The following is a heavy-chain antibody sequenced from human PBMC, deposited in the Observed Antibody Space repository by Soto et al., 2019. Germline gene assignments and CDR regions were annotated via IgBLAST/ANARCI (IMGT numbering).Heavy chain of an antibody. Sequence: GGSLSLSCAASGFTVSSNYMSWVRQAPGKGLEWVSVIYSGGSTYYADSVKGRFTISRDNSKNTLYLQMNSLRAEDTAVYYCAREIIAVAGKRVLYYYSGRAVGGKGTRVTFSS. CDR2: IYSGGST. D-gene: IGHD6-19*01. CDR3: AREIIAVAGKRVLYYYSGRAV. J-gene: IGHJ6*04. CDR1: GFTVSSNY. V-gene: IGHV3-53*01.